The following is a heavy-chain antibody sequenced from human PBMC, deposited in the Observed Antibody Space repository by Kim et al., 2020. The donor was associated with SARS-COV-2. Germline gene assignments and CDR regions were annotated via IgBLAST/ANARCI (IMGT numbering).Heavy chain of an antibody. CDR3: ARDGPDII. Sequence: GSTSYNPSLKSRVTISVDTSKNQFSLKLSSVTAADTAVYYCARDGPDIIWGQGTLVTVSS. V-gene: IGHV4-31*02. J-gene: IGHJ4*02. D-gene: IGHD5-12*01. CDR2: GST.